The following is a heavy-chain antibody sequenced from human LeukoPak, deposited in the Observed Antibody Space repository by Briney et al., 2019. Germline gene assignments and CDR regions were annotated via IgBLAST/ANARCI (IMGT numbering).Heavy chain of an antibody. D-gene: IGHD6-13*01. CDR1: GGSVSSGSYY. Sequence: PSETLSLTCTVSGGSVSSGSYYWSWIRQPPGKRLEWIGYIYYSGSTNYNPSLKSRVTISVDTSKNQFSLKLSSVTAADTAVYYCARDLQYSSSWFFDYWGQGTLVTVSS. CDR3: ARDLQYSSSWFFDY. J-gene: IGHJ4*02. CDR2: IYYSGST. V-gene: IGHV4-61*01.